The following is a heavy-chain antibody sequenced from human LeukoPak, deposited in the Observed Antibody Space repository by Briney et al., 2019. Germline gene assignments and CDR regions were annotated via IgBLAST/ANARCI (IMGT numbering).Heavy chain of an antibody. D-gene: IGHD4-17*01. CDR3: AREGNDHGDYGFDY. Sequence: GGSLRLSCAASGFTFSSYSMNWVRQAPGKGLEWVSSISSSSSYIYYADSVKGRFTISRDNAKNSLYLQMNSLRAEDTAVYYCAREGNDHGDYGFDYWGQGTLVTVSS. V-gene: IGHV3-21*01. CDR2: ISSSSSYI. J-gene: IGHJ4*02. CDR1: GFTFSSYS.